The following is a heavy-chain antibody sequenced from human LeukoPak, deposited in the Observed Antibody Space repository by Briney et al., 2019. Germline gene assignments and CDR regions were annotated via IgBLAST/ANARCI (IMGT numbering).Heavy chain of an antibody. Sequence: GGSLRLSCAASGFTLDNSAMHWVRHAPGKGLEWVSVISRDRGSTGYADSVKGRFTISRDNTTNSLYLQMNSLRAEDTALYYCAKDRGLYGSGSGSHGMDVWGQGTTVTVSS. V-gene: IGHV3-9*01. CDR1: GFTLDNSA. CDR3: AKDRGLYGSGSGSHGMDV. CDR2: ISRDRGST. D-gene: IGHD3-10*01. J-gene: IGHJ6*02.